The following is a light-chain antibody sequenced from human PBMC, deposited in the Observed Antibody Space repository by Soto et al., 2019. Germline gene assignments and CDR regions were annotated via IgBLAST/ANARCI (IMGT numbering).Light chain of an antibody. CDR3: QQRSNWPWT. J-gene: IGKJ1*01. CDR1: QSVSSY. CDR2: DAS. V-gene: IGKV3-11*01. Sequence: EIVLTQSPATLGLSPGERATLFCRASQSVSSYLAWYQQKPGQAPRLLIYDASNRATGIPARFSGSGSGTDFTLTISSLEPEDFAVYYCQQRSNWPWTVGQGNKVAIK.